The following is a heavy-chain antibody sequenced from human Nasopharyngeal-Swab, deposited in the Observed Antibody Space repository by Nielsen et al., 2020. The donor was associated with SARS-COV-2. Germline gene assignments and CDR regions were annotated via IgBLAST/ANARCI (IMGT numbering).Heavy chain of an antibody. D-gene: IGHD1-26*01. J-gene: IGHJ6*02. CDR3: ASSGIGGDYYGMDV. CDR2: INWNGGST. Sequence: GESLKISCAASGFTFDDYGMSWVRQAPGKGLEWVSGINWNGGSTGYADSVKGRFTISRDNAKNSLYLQMNSLRDEETALYHCASSGIGGDYYGMDVWGQGTTVTVSS. V-gene: IGHV3-20*01. CDR1: GFTFDDYG.